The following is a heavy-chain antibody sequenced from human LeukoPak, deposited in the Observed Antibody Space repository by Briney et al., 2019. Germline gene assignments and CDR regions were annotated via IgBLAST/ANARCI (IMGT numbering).Heavy chain of an antibody. V-gene: IGHV4-61*02. CDR3: ARVYDSSGYYPNWFDP. CDR2: IYTSGST. J-gene: IGHJ5*02. D-gene: IGHD3-22*01. Sequence: SETLSLTCTVSGGSISSGSYYWSWIRQPAGKGLEWIGRIYTSGSTNYNPSLKSRVTMSVDTSKNQFSLKLSSVTAADTAVYYCARVYDSSGYYPNWFDPWGQGTLVTVSS. CDR1: GGSISSGSYY.